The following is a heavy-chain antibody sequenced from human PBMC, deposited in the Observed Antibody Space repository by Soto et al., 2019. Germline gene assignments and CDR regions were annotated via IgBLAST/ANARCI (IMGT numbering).Heavy chain of an antibody. D-gene: IGHD4-17*01. J-gene: IGHJ4*02. Sequence: PGGSLRLSCVTSGFTFNNYAMSWVRQAPGKGLEWVSSIRGSGSNTYYPDSMKGRFTISRDNSKNTLYLQMNSLRAEDTAVYYCAKNSENYGDSRYDSWGQGILVTVSS. CDR1: GFTFNNYA. V-gene: IGHV3-23*01. CDR2: IRGSGSNT. CDR3: AKNSENYGDSRYDS.